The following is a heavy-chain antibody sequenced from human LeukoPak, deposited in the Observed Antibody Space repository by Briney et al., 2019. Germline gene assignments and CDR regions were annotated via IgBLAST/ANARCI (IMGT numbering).Heavy chain of an antibody. CDR2: IYYSGSS. D-gene: IGHD1-26*01. Sequence: SETLSLTCSVSGGSISSSSYYWGWIRQPPGTGLEWIGSIYYSGSSYSNPSLKSRVTISVDTSKNHFSLNPSSVTAADTAVYYCASSHRGGSFYFDYWGQGTLVTVSS. CDR3: ASSHRGGSFYFDY. CDR1: GGSISSSSYY. V-gene: IGHV4-39*02. J-gene: IGHJ4*02.